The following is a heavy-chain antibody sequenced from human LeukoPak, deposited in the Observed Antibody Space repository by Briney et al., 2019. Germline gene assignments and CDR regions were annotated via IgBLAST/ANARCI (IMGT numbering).Heavy chain of an antibody. D-gene: IGHD1-1*01. CDR3: AKDQHHVPGEGAFDI. CDR1: GFTFDDYA. CDR2: ISWNSGSI. Sequence: PGRSLRLSCAASGFTFDDYAMHWVRQAPGKGLEWVSGISWNSGSIGYADSVKGRFTISRDNAKNSLYLQMNSLRAEDTALYYCAKDQHHVPGEGAFDIWGQGTMVTVSS. V-gene: IGHV3-9*01. J-gene: IGHJ3*02.